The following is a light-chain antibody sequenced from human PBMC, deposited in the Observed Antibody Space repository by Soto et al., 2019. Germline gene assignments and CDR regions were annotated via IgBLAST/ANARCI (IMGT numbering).Light chain of an antibody. V-gene: IGKV1-5*01. CDR3: QQYDNYPLI. J-gene: IGKJ4*01. Sequence: DIQMTQSPATLSASVGDRVTITCRASQSVRSWLAWYQQKPGTAPKLLIFDASRLESGVPSRFSGSASGTEFTLTIGSLQPDDFATYYCQQYDNYPLIFGGGTKVEIK. CDR1: QSVRSW. CDR2: DAS.